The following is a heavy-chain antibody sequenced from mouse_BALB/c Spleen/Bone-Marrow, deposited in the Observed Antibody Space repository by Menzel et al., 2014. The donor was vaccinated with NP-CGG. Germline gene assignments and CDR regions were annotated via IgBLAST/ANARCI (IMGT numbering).Heavy chain of an antibody. CDR2: IRSKSNNYAT. CDR3: LPRCSDYYGGFAS. Sequence: VQLKESGGGLAQPKGSLKLSCAASGFTFKTYAMNWVRQAPGKGLEWVARIRSKSNNYATYYVDSVKNRFTISRDDSQNMLYLLMNNLKAEDTAMSSCLPRCSDYYGGFASWGPGTLVTVSA. CDR1: GFTFKTYA. V-gene: IGHV10-1*02. J-gene: IGHJ3*01. D-gene: IGHD1-1*01.